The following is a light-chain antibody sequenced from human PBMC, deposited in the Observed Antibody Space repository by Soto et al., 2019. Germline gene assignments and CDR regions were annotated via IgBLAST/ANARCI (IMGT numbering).Light chain of an antibody. V-gene: IGKV1-5*03. CDR2: RPS. CDR3: QQYNSYFFT. J-gene: IGKJ3*01. CDR1: QSISSW. Sequence: DIQMTQSPSTLSASVGDRVNITCRASQSISSWLAWYQQKPGKAPKLLIYRPSDLQSGVPSRFSGSGSGTEVTLTISRLQTNYTATYHCQQYNSYFFTFGPGTRVDVK.